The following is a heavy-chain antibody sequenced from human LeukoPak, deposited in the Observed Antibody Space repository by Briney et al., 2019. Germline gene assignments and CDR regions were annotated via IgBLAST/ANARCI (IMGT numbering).Heavy chain of an antibody. D-gene: IGHD5-24*01. J-gene: IGHJ4*02. Sequence: GGSLRLSCAASRFTFSSYAMSWVRQAPGKRLECFSPISGSCSSTYYTDYVKGRFTISRDNSKNTLYLQMNSLRAEDTAVYYCAKFERWLQSGLDYWGQGTLVTVSS. V-gene: IGHV3-23*01. CDR1: RFTFSSYA. CDR2: ISGSCSST. CDR3: AKFERWLQSGLDY.